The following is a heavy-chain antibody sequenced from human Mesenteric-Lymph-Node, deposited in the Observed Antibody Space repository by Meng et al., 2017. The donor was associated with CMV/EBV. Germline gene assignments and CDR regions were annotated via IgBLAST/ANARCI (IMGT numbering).Heavy chain of an antibody. CDR1: SSYY. V-gene: IGHV4-39*07. D-gene: IGHD2-2*02. J-gene: IGHJ5*02. CDR2: IYYTEST. Sequence: SSYYWGWIRQPPGKGLEWIGTIYYTESTYYNPSLRSRVTISLDTSKNQFSLRLSSVTAADTAVYYCARSELDIGVVPTTIPQNWFDPWGQGTLVTVSS. CDR3: ARSELDIGVVPTTIPQNWFDP.